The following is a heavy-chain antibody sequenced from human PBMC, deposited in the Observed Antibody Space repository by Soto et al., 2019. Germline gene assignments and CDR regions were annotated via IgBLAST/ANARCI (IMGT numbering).Heavy chain of an antibody. D-gene: IGHD5-12*01. CDR2: IYSKAGTI. CDR3: ARDIGFEIDY. V-gene: IGHV1-18*01. CDR1: GYTFNDFG. Sequence: QVQLVQSGAEVQKPGASVKVSCKTSGYTFNDFGITWVRQAPGLGLEWLGWIYSKAGTINFEPKFQGRVIMTTETSTSTAYMELTSLTCDDSAVYFCARDIGFEIDYWGQGTLVTVS. J-gene: IGHJ4*02.